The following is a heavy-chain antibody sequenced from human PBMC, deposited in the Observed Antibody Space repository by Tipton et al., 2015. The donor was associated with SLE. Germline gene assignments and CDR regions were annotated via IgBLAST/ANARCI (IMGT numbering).Heavy chain of an antibody. D-gene: IGHD3-3*01. CDR1: GGSITTYY. CDR2: FYYSGST. CDR3: ARVWSGYSSSYFDL. V-gene: IGHV4-59*01. Sequence: TLSLTCAVSGGSITTYYWSWFRQSPGKGLEWIGYFYYSGSTKYNPSLKGRVTMSVDTSKNHFSVKLSSVTAADTAIYYCARVWSGYSSSYFDLWGRGTLVTVSS. J-gene: IGHJ2*01.